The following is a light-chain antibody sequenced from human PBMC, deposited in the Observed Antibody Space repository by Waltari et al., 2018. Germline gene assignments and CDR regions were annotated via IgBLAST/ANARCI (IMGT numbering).Light chain of an antibody. Sequence: EIVLTQSPATLSLSPGERATLSYRASQSVSRYLAWYQQKPGQAPRLLIYAASTRATGIPARLRGSGSGTGFTLTMRSLEPEAFAVYYCQQRSNWPRTFGQGTKVEIK. CDR1: QSVSRY. CDR2: AAS. V-gene: IGKV3-11*01. CDR3: QQRSNWPRT. J-gene: IGKJ1*01.